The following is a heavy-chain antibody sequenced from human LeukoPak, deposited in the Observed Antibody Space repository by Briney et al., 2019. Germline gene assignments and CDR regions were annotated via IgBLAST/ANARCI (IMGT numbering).Heavy chain of an antibody. Sequence: GGSLRLSCAASGFTFSNYWMTWVRQAPGKGLEWVSAISGGGGSTYYADSVKGRFTISRDNSKNTLYLQMNSLRAEDTAVYYCAKEDDSSGFDYWGQGTLVTVSS. V-gene: IGHV3-23*01. J-gene: IGHJ4*02. CDR2: ISGGGGST. CDR3: AKEDDSSGFDY. D-gene: IGHD3-22*01. CDR1: GFTFSNYW.